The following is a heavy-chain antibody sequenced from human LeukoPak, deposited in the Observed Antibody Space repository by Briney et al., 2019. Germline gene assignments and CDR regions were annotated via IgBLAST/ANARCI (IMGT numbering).Heavy chain of an antibody. CDR2: INPNSGGT. CDR3: AREGSYGSLDY. V-gene: IGHV1-2*06. D-gene: IGHD5-18*01. Sequence: ASVKVSCKASGYTFISYYMHRVRQAPGQGLEWMGRINPNSGGTNYAQKFQGRVTMTRDTSISTAYMELSRLRSDDTAVYYCAREGSYGSLDYWGQGTLVTVSS. J-gene: IGHJ4*02. CDR1: GYTFISYY.